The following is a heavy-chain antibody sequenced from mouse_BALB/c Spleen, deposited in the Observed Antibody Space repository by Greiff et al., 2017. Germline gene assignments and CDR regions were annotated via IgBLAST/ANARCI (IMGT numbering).Heavy chain of an antibody. J-gene: IGHJ2*01. Sequence: EVQVVESGGGLVKPGGSLKLSCAASGFTFSSYAMSWVRQTPEKRLEWVASISSGGSTYYPDSVKGRFTISRDNARNILYLQMSSLRSEDTAMYYCARGRGNYEDYWGQGTTLTGSS. D-gene: IGHD2-1*01. CDR1: GFTFSSYA. V-gene: IGHV5-6-5*01. CDR2: ISSGGST. CDR3: ARGRGNYEDY.